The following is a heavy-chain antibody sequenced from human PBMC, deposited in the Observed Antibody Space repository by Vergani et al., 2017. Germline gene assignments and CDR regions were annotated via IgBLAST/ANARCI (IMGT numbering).Heavy chain of an antibody. Sequence: QVQLQESGPGLVKSSETLSLTCTVSGGSISDYYWNWLRQPPGEGLEWIGYIYKSGSSTYNPSLKGRVTISADTSKNQFSLKLTSVTAAETALYYCARDRGYSTGWYSAFDIWGQGTMVTVSS. J-gene: IGHJ3*02. CDR2: IYKSGSS. CDR3: ARDRGYSTGWYSAFDI. CDR1: GGSISDYY. D-gene: IGHD6-19*01. V-gene: IGHV4-59*01.